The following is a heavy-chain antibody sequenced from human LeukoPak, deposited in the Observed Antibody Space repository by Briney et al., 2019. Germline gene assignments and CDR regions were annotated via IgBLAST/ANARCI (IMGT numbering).Heavy chain of an antibody. Sequence: PSDTLSLTCAVYGGSFSGYYWSWIRQPPGKGLEWIGEINHSGSTNYNPSLKSRVTISVDTSKNQFSLKLSSVTAADTAVYYCARVSIIAAAGTVYYFDYWGQGTLVTVSS. D-gene: IGHD6-13*01. CDR1: GGSFSGYY. V-gene: IGHV4-34*01. CDR3: ARVSIIAAAGTVYYFDY. J-gene: IGHJ4*02. CDR2: INHSGST.